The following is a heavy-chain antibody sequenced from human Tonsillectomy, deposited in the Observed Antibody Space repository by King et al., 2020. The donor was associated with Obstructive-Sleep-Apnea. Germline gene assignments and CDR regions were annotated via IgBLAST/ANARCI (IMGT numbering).Heavy chain of an antibody. J-gene: IGHJ6*02. Sequence: QLVQSGGGLVKPGGSLRLSCAASGFTFSSYSMNWVRQAPGKGLEWVSSISSSSSYIYYADSVKGRFTISRDNAKNSLYLQMNSLRAEDTAVYYCASGPMRDGYPRYYGMDVWGQGTTVTVSS. CDR2: ISSSSSYI. V-gene: IGHV3-21*01. CDR3: ASGPMRDGYPRYYGMDV. D-gene: IGHD5-24*01. CDR1: GFTFSSYS.